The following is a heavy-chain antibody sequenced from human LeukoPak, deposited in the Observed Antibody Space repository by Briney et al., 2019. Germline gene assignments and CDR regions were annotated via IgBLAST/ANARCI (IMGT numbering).Heavy chain of an antibody. CDR3: ARAGTYWGAFDI. V-gene: IGHV3-53*01. CDR1: GLTVSSDY. D-gene: IGHD6-13*01. CDR2: IYSSGNT. J-gene: IGHJ3*02. Sequence: GGSLRHSCAASGLTVSSDYMSWVRQAPGKGLEWVSVIYSSGNTYYADSVKGRFTISRDNSKNTLYLHMNSLRVEDTAVYYCARAGTYWGAFDIWGQGTVVTVSS.